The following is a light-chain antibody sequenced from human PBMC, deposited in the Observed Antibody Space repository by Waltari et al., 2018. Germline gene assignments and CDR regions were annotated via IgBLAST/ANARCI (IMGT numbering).Light chain of an antibody. CDR1: QSGTRDR. CDR2: AAS. CDR3: QQYSSSVMYT. V-gene: IGKV3-20*01. Sequence: RASQSGTRDRSAWDQNKSGQAPRLLMCAASTRATGIPDRFSGSGSGTDFRLSISRVEPEDFALYYCQQYSSSVMYTFGQRTKLESK. J-gene: IGKJ2*01.